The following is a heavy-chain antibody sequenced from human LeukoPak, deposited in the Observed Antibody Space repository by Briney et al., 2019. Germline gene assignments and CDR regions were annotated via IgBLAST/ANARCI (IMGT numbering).Heavy chain of an antibody. CDR2: ISGSGDST. V-gene: IGHV3-23*01. Sequence: GGSLRLSCAASGFTFSTYAMSWVRQAPGKGLEWVSAISGSGDSTYYTDSVKGRFTISRANSKNTLYLQMSSLRAEDTAVYYCARAGYCSSTSCYATSFDYWGQGTLVTVSS. D-gene: IGHD2-2*03. CDR3: ARAGYCSSTSCYATSFDY. J-gene: IGHJ4*02. CDR1: GFTFSTYA.